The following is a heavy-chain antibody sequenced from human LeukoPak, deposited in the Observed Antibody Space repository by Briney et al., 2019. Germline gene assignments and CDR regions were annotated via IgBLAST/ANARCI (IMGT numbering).Heavy chain of an antibody. Sequence: SETLSLTCTVSGGSISSYYWSWIRQPAGKGLEWIGRIYTSGSTNYNPSLKSRVTMSVDTSKNQFSLKLSSVTAADTAVYYCARDHRLGSYGYYYYYMDVWGKGTTVTVSS. CDR3: ARDHRLGSYGYYYYYMDV. V-gene: IGHV4-4*07. CDR2: IYTSGST. CDR1: GGSISSYY. J-gene: IGHJ6*03. D-gene: IGHD1-26*01.